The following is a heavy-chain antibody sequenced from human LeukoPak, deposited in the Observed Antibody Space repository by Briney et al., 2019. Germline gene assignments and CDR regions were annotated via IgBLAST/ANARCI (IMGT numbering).Heavy chain of an antibody. CDR2: ISYDGSNK. Sequence: GGSLRLSCAASGFTFSSYGMHWVRQAPGKGLEWVAVISYDGSNKYYADSAKGRFTISRDNSKNTLYLQMNSLRAEDTAVYYCAKDAYDILTGCLDVWGQGTTVTVSS. D-gene: IGHD3-9*01. CDR1: GFTFSSYG. J-gene: IGHJ6*02. V-gene: IGHV3-30*18. CDR3: AKDAYDILTGCLDV.